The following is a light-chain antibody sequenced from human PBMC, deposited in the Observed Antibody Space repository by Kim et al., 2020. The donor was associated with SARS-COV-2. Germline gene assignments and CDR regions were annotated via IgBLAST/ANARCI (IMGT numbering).Light chain of an antibody. Sequence: SITISCTGTSSDVGGYNYVSWYQHHPGKAPKLMIYDVSNRPSGVSNRFSGSKSGNTASLTISGLQAEDEADYYCSSYTSSSTLDVVFGGGTQLTVL. V-gene: IGLV2-14*03. J-gene: IGLJ2*01. CDR1: SSDVGGYNY. CDR2: DVS. CDR3: SSYTSSSTLDVV.